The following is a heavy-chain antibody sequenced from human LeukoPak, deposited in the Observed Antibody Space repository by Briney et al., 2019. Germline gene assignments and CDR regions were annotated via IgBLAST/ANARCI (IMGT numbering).Heavy chain of an antibody. Sequence: SVKVSCKASGGTFSSYAISWVRQAPGQGLEWMGGIIPIFGTANYAQKFQGRVTITADESTSTAYMELSSLRSEDTAVYYCARGVYRGTEWRYFDYWGQGTLVTVSS. J-gene: IGHJ4*02. D-gene: IGHD3-3*01. CDR1: GGTFSSYA. V-gene: IGHV1-69*13. CDR2: IIPIFGTA. CDR3: ARGVYRGTEWRYFDY.